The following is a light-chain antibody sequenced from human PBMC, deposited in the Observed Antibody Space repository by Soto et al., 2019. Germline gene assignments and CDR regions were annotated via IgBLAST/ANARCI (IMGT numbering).Light chain of an antibody. CDR1: SSNIGAGYD. CDR2: GNS. J-gene: IGLJ3*02. Sequence: QSVLTQPPSVSGAPGQRVTISCTGSSSNIGAGYDVHWYQQLPGTAPKLLIYGNSTRPSGVPDRFAGSKSGTSASLAIPGLQAEDEADYYCQSYDSSLSGGVFGGGTKLTVL. CDR3: QSYDSSLSGGV. V-gene: IGLV1-40*01.